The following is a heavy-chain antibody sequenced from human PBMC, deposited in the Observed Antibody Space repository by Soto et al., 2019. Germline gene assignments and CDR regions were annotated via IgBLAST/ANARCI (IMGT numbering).Heavy chain of an antibody. D-gene: IGHD6-13*01. V-gene: IGHV4-34*12. CDR3: ASGSSAASWFLQY. J-gene: IGHJ1*01. CDR1: GGSFSGYF. CDR2: IIPSGGT. Sequence: QVQLQQWGAGLLTPSETLSLTCAVSGGSFSGYFWSWIRQPPGKGLEWIGEIIPSGGTNYNPSLKIRVTISVDTSKNQFSLKVTSVTAADTGVYYCASGSSAASWFLQYWGQGSPVTVSS.